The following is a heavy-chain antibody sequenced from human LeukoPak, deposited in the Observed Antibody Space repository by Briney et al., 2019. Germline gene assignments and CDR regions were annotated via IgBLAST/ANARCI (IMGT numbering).Heavy chain of an antibody. D-gene: IGHD1-26*01. J-gene: IGHJ5*02. V-gene: IGHV4-59*01. CDR2: IYYSGST. CDR3: AKVGATGGWFDP. CDR1: GGSISSYY. Sequence: PSETLSLTCTVSGGSISSYYWSWIRQPPGKGLEWIGYIYYSGSTNYNPSLKSRVTISVDTSKNQFSLKLSSVTAADTAVYYCAKVGATGGWFDPWGQGTLVTVSS.